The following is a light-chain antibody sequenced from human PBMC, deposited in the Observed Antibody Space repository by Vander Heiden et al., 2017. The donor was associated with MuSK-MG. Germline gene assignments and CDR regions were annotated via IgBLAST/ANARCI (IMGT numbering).Light chain of an antibody. CDR2: GNV. Sequence: QSVLTQPPPVSGAPGQPVPISCTGGSSHLGAGCTVPTDQLLPGTAPELLIIGNVNRPSGVPDRFSGSKSGTSASLAITGLQAEDEADYYCQSYDSGLSVVFGGGTKLTVL. V-gene: IGLV1-40*01. CDR1: SSHLGAGCT. J-gene: IGLJ3*02. CDR3: QSYDSGLSVV.